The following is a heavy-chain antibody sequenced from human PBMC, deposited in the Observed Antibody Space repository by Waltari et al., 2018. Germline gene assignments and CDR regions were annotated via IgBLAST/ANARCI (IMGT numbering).Heavy chain of an antibody. CDR3: ALRTYYDFWSGYYAAAEYFQH. J-gene: IGHJ1*01. V-gene: IGHV4-39*01. D-gene: IGHD3-3*01. CDR2: IYYSGST. Sequence: QLQLQESGPGLVQPSETLSLTCTVSGGSLSSSSSSWGWTRQPPGKGLEWIGSIYYSGSTVYNPSLKSRVTISVDTSKNQFSLKLSSVTAADTAVYYCALRTYYDFWSGYYAAAEYFQHWGQGTLVTVSS. CDR1: GGSLSSSSSS.